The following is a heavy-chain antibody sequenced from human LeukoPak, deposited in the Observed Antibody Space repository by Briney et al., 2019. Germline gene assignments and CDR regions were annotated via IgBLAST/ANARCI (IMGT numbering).Heavy chain of an antibody. CDR1: GFTFSSYS. V-gene: IGHV3-21*01. CDR3: ARVRSGSLDY. J-gene: IGHJ4*02. CDR2: IRSSSSDI. Sequence: PGRSLRLSCAASGFTFSSYSMNWVRQAAGKGLDWDSFIRSSSSDIFYADSVKGRFTISRDNAKNSLYLQMDSLRAEDTAVYYCARVRSGSLDYWGQGTLVTVSS. D-gene: IGHD1-26*01.